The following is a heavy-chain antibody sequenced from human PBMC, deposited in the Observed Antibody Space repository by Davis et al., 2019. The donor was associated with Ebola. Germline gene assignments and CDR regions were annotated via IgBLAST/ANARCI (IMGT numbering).Heavy chain of an antibody. V-gene: IGHV1-2*02. CDR2: INPNTGGT. CDR1: GYTFIGYY. J-gene: IGHJ3*02. CDR3: ARGRSSSRWAFDI. D-gene: IGHD6-13*01. Sequence: ASVKVSCKASGYTFIGYYMHWVRQAPGQGLEWMGWINPNTGGTNYAQKFQGRVNMTRDMSISAAYMDLSRLKSDDTAVYYCARGRSSSRWAFDIWGQRTMVTVSS.